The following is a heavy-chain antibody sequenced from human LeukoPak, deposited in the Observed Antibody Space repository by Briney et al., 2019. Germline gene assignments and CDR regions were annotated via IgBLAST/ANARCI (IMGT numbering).Heavy chain of an antibody. CDR2: IYHSGST. V-gene: IGHV4-38-2*02. Sequence: SETLSLTCTVSGYSISSGYYWGWIRQPPGKGLEWIGSIYHSGSTYYNPSLKSRVTISVDTSKNQFSLKLSSVTAADTAVYYCARDRSPYWGQGTLVTVSS. CDR1: GYSISSGYY. J-gene: IGHJ4*02. D-gene: IGHD6-13*01. CDR3: ARDRSPY.